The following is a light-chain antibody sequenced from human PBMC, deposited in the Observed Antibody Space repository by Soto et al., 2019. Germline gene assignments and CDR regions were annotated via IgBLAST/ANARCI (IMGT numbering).Light chain of an antibody. CDR3: QTWSTGTVV. Sequence: QSVLTQSPSASASLGASVRFTCTLSSGHSSNAVAWHQQQPEKGPRFLMKLNSDGSHTKGDGIPDRFSGSSSGAERYLTISTLQSEDEAEYYCQTWSTGTVVFGGGTKLTVL. V-gene: IGLV4-69*01. J-gene: IGLJ2*01. CDR1: SGHSSNA. CDR2: LNSDGSH.